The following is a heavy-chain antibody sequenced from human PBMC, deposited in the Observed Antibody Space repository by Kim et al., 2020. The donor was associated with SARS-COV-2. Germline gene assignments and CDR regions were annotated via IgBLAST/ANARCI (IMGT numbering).Heavy chain of an antibody. V-gene: IGHV3-23*01. CDR3: AKEGYYYGSGSTVYFDY. J-gene: IGHJ4*02. D-gene: IGHD3-10*01. Sequence: KGRFTISRDNSKNTLYLQMNSLRDEDTAVYYCAKEGYYYGSGSTVYFDYWGQGTLVTVSS.